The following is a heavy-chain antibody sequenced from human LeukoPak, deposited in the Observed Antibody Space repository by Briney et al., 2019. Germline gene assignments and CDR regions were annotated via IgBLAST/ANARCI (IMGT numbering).Heavy chain of an antibody. Sequence: PGESLKISCKGSGYSFTNYWIGWVRQMPGKGLEWMGIIYPDDSDTRYSPSFQGQVTISADKSISTAYLQWTNLKASDTAMYYCARWYYYGSYNAFDIWGQGTMVTVSS. CDR3: ARWYYYGSYNAFDI. V-gene: IGHV5-51*01. CDR2: IYPDDSDT. D-gene: IGHD3-22*01. CDR1: GYSFTNYW. J-gene: IGHJ3*02.